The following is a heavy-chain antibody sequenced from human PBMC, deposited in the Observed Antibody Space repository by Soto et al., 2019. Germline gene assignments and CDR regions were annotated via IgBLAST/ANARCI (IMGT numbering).Heavy chain of an antibody. D-gene: IGHD2-2*01. CDR3: ARPMHGFYWYFDL. J-gene: IGHJ2*01. V-gene: IGHV1-18*01. CDR2: INAGNGNT. CDR1: GYTFTSYG. Sequence: ASVKVSCKASGYTFTSYGISWVRQAPGQGLEWMGWINAGNGNTNYSQKLQGRVTITRDTSASTAYVELSSLRSEDTAVYYCARPMHGFYWYFDLWGRGTLVTVSS.